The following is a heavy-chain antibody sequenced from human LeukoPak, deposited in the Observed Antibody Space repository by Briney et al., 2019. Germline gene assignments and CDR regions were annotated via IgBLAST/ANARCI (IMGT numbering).Heavy chain of an antibody. Sequence: GGSLRLSCAASGFTFSSYAMSWVRQAPGKGLEWVSSISGSGGSTYYADSMKGRFTISRDNSKNTLCLQMNSLRAEDTAVYYCAKDARIVMKVVVRGARPYYFDYWGQGTLVTVSS. CDR1: GFTFSSYA. CDR3: AKDARIVMKVVVRGARPYYFDY. CDR2: ISGSGGST. J-gene: IGHJ4*02. V-gene: IGHV3-23*01. D-gene: IGHD3-22*01.